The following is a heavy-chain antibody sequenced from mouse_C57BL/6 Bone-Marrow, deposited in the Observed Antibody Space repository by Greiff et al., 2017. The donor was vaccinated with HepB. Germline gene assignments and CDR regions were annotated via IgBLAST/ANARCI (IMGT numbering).Heavy chain of an antibody. CDR1: GYTFTSYW. J-gene: IGHJ1*03. CDR3: AKSTMITTEGYWYFDV. CDR2: IDHSDSYT. Sequence: ESGAELVMPGASVKLSCKASGYTFTSYWMHWVKQRPGQGLEWIGEIDHSDSYTNYNQKFKGKSTLTVDKSSSTAYMQLSSLTSEDSAVYYCAKSTMITTEGYWYFDVWGTGTTVTVSS. V-gene: IGHV1-69*01. D-gene: IGHD2-4*01.